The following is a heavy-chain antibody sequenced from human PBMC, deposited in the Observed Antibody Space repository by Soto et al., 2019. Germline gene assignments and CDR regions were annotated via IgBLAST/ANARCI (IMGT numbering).Heavy chain of an antibody. Sequence: NPGGSLRLSCAASGFTFNSYSMNWVRQAPGKGLEWVSSISSSSRYIYYADSLKGRFTVSRDNAKNSLYLQMSSLRVEDTAVYYCAGASSYGTYYFDYWGQGTLVTVSS. CDR1: GFTFNSYS. CDR3: AGASSYGTYYFDY. V-gene: IGHV3-21*01. CDR2: ISSSSRYI. J-gene: IGHJ4*02. D-gene: IGHD5-18*01.